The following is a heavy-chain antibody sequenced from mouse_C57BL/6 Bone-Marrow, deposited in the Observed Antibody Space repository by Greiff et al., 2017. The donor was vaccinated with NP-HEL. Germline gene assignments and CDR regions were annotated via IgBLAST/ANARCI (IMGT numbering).Heavy chain of an antibody. V-gene: IGHV1-18*01. J-gene: IGHJ4*01. CDR3: ARSRYGNLYYAMDY. D-gene: IGHD2-1*01. CDR1: GYTFTDYN. Sequence: EVHLVESGPELVKPGASVKIPCKASGYTFTDYNMDWVKQSHGKSLEWIGDINPNNGGTIYNQKFKGKATLTVDKSSSTAYMELRSLTSEDTAVYYCARSRYGNLYYAMDYWGQGTSVTVSS. CDR2: INPNNGGT.